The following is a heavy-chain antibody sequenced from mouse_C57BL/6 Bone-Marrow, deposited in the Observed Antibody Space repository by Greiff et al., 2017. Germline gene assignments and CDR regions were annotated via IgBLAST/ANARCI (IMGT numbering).Heavy chain of an antibody. V-gene: IGHV1-69*01. CDR3: ARESDGGYYAMDY. CDR2: IDPSDSYT. D-gene: IGHD1-1*02. CDR1: GYTFTSYW. J-gene: IGHJ4*01. Sequence: QVQLQQPGAELVMPGASVKLSCKASGYTFTSYWMHWVKQRPGQGLEWIGEIDPSDSYTNYNQKFKGKSTLTVDKSSSTAYMQLSSLTSEDSAVYYGARESDGGYYAMDYGGQGTSVTVSS.